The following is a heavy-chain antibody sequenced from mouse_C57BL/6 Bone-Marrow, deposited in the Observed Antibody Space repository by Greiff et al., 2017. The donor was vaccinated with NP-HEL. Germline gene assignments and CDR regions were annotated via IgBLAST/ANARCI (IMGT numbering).Heavy chain of an antibody. D-gene: IGHD2-3*01. J-gene: IGHJ2*01. Sequence: QVTLKESGPGILQSSQTLSLTCSFSGFSLSTSGMGVSWIRQPSGKGLEWLAHIYWDDDKRYNPSLKSRLTISKDTSRNQVFLKITSVDTADTATYYCARSWLLPYYFDYWGQGTTLTVSS. CDR3: ARSWLLPYYFDY. CDR1: GFSLSTSGMG. V-gene: IGHV8-12*01. CDR2: IYWDDDK.